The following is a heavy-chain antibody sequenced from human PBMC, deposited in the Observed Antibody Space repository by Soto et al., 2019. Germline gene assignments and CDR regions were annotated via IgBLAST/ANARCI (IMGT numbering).Heavy chain of an antibody. D-gene: IGHD6-19*01. CDR1: GFTFSSYA. Sequence: QVPLVESGGGVVQPGRSLRLSCAASGFTFSSYAMHWVRQAPGKGLEWVAVISYDGSNKYYADSVKGRFTISRDNSKNTLYLQMNSLRAEDTAVYYCAREGFSGANDYWGQGTLVTVSS. CDR2: ISYDGSNK. V-gene: IGHV3-30-3*01. J-gene: IGHJ4*02. CDR3: AREGFSGANDY.